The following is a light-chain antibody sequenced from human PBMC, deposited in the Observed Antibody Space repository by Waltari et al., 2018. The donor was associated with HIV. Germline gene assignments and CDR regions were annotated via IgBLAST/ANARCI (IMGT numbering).Light chain of an antibody. CDR2: NNN. CDR3: AAWDDSLHGGV. J-gene: IGLJ1*01. V-gene: IGLV1-44*01. CDR1: SSNIGRIA. Sequence: QSELPQPPSASGTPGQRVTFPCSGSSSNIGRIAVIGYQHLPGTAPKLLIYNNNQRPSGVPDRFSGSKAGTSASLAITGLQSEDEADYYCAAWDDSLHGGVFGTGTKVTVL.